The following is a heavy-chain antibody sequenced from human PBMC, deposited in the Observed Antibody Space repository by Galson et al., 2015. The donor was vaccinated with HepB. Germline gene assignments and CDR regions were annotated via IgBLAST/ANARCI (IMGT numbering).Heavy chain of an antibody. J-gene: IGHJ4*02. Sequence: SETLSLTCTVSGGSISNYYWSWIRQPPGKGLEWIGYVRYTGTTEYNPFLNRPVTISVDASGNQVSLRLRSVTAADTAVYFCARHPGRGSDDYAFDNWGQGILVTVSS. CDR2: VRYTGTT. D-gene: IGHD1-26*01. CDR3: ARHPGRGSDDYAFDN. V-gene: IGHV4-59*08. CDR1: GGSISNYY.